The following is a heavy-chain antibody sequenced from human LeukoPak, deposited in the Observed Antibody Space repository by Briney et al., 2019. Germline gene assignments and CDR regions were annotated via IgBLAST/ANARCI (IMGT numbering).Heavy chain of an antibody. Sequence: SETLSLTCTVSGGSISSTNWWSWVRQPPGKGLEWIGDIYHSGSTNYNPSLMSRVTISVDKSKNQFSLKLSSVTAADTAVYYCARGSPGSAEYFQHWGQGTLVTVSS. CDR3: ARGSPGSAEYFQH. CDR1: GGSISSTNW. CDR2: IYHSGST. J-gene: IGHJ1*01. V-gene: IGHV4-4*02.